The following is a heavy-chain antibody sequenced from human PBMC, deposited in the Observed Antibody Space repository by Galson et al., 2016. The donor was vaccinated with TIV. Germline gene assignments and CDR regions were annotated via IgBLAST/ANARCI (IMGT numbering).Heavy chain of an antibody. Sequence: QSGAEVKKPGESLRISCKGSGHRFTSKWISWVRQMPGKGLEWMGKIDLSDSYPNYSPSFQGNVTLSVAKSISTAYRQWSSLRASDTAMYYCATSWDIESLLEIYGMDCWGQGTTVTVSS. J-gene: IGHJ6*02. V-gene: IGHV5-10-1*01. CDR2: IDLSDSYP. CDR3: ATSWDIESLLEIYGMDC. D-gene: IGHD3-3*01. CDR1: GHRFTSKW.